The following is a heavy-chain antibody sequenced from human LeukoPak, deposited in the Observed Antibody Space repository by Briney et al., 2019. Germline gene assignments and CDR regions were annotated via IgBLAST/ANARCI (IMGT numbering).Heavy chain of an antibody. D-gene: IGHD5-12*01. CDR3: ASGNSGYDDAYYFDY. Sequence: PSETLSLTCTVSGGSISSSSYYWGWIRQPPGKGLEWIGYIYYSGSTYYNPSLKSRVTISVDTSKNQFSLKLSSVTAADTAVYYCASGNSGYDDAYYFDYWGQGTLVTVSS. CDR2: IYYSGST. CDR1: GGSISSSSYY. V-gene: IGHV4-31*03. J-gene: IGHJ4*02.